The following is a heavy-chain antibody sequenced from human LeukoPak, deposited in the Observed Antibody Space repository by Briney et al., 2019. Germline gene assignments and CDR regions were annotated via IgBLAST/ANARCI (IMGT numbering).Heavy chain of an antibody. J-gene: IGHJ3*02. V-gene: IGHV3-23*01. CDR1: GFTFSSYA. CDR3: ATVDDPDAFGI. CDR2: ISDSGGST. Sequence: GGSLRLSCAASGFTFSSYAMSWVRQAPGKGLEWVSGISDSGGSTYYAGSVKGRFTISRDNSKNTLCLQMNSLRAEDTALYFCATVDDPDAFGIWGQGTLVTVSS. D-gene: IGHD2-2*03.